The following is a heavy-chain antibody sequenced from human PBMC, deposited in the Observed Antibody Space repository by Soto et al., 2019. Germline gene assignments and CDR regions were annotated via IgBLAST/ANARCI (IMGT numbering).Heavy chain of an antibody. V-gene: IGHV4-4*02. CDR2: IHHSGST. D-gene: IGHD7-27*01. CDR3: ASKTGERTEY. J-gene: IGHJ4*02. Sequence: QVQLHESGPGLVKPSGTLSLTCAVSGDSISNNNWWHWVRQPPGKGLEWIGEIHHSGSTNYNPSLKSRVTISIDTSKNQFYLKLSCVTTADTAVYYCASKTGERTEYGGQEILVTASS. CDR1: GDSISNNNW.